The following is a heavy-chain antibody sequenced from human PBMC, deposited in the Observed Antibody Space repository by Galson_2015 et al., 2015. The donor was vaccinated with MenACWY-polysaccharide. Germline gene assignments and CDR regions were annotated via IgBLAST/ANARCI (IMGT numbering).Heavy chain of an antibody. V-gene: IGHV3-23*01. CDR2: VSGSGSST. J-gene: IGHJ4*02. Sequence: LRLSCAASGFTFSSYAMSWVRQAPGMGLEWVSTVSGSGSSTYYVDSVKGRFTITRDNSKNTQYLQMGSLRAEDTAVYYCAKVAVAGPMSFFDYWGQGTLVTVSS. D-gene: IGHD6-19*01. CDR1: GFTFSSYA. CDR3: AKVAVAGPMSFFDY.